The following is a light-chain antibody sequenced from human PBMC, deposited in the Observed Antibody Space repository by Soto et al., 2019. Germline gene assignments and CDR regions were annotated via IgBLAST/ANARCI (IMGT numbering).Light chain of an antibody. J-gene: IGKJ5*01. CDR2: DAS. Sequence: EIVLTQSPATLSLSPGEGATLSCRASQSVRSYLAWFQQKLGQPPRLLIYDASKRATGIPARFSGSGSGTDFTLTINSLEPDDFAVYYCQQRRDWPITFGQGTRLEI. V-gene: IGKV3-11*01. CDR3: QQRRDWPIT. CDR1: QSVRSY.